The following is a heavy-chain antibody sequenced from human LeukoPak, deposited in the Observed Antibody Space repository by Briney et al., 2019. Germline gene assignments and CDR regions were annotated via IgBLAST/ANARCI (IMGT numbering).Heavy chain of an antibody. V-gene: IGHV3-23*01. Sequence: GGSLRLSCAASGFTFTNFWMSWVRQAPGKGLEWVSAISGSGGSTYYADSVKGRFTISRDNSKNTLYLQMNSLRAEDTAVYYCAKVSGRNSGDHSMDVWGQGTTVTVSS. CDR2: ISGSGGST. D-gene: IGHD4-17*01. CDR3: AKVSGRNSGDHSMDV. CDR1: GFTFTNFW. J-gene: IGHJ6*02.